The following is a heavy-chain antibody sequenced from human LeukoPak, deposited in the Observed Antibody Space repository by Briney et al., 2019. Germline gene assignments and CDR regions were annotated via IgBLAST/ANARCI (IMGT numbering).Heavy chain of an antibody. CDR3: ARVADFRQSFDF. CDR2: INPNSGGT. CDR1: GCTFTAYY. Sequence: GASVKVSCKASGCTFTAYYLHWVRQAPGQGLEWMGWINPNSGGTNYAQTFQGRVTMTRDTSISTAYMDLSTLRSDDTAVYYCARVADFRQSFDFWGQGTLVTVS. J-gene: IGHJ4*02. V-gene: IGHV1-2*02. D-gene: IGHD3/OR15-3a*01.